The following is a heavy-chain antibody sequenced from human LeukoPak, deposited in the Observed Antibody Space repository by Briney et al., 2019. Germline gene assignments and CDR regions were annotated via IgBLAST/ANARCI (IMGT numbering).Heavy chain of an antibody. D-gene: IGHD1-26*01. CDR2: INHSGST. CDR3: ARRRSYYYYYYYMDV. J-gene: IGHJ6*03. Sequence: SETLSLTCAVYGGSFSGYYWSWIRQPPGKGLEWIGEINHSGSTNYNPSLKSRVTISVDTSKNQFSLKLSSVTAADTAVYYCARRRSYYYYYYYMDVWGKGTTVTISS. V-gene: IGHV4-34*01. CDR1: GGSFSGYY.